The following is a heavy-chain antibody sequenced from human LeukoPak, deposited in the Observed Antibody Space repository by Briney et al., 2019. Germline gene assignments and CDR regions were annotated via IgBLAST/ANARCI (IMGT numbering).Heavy chain of an antibody. Sequence: ETGGSLRLSCAASGFTFNSYAFNWVRQAPGKGLDWVSYISTSGSTIYYADSVKGRFTISRDNAKNSLYLQMNSLRAEDTAVYYCARDTIIHYYDSSGYDYWGQGTLVTVSS. CDR1: GFTFNSYA. J-gene: IGHJ4*02. D-gene: IGHD3-22*01. CDR3: ARDTIIHYYDSSGYDY. V-gene: IGHV3-48*03. CDR2: ISTSGSTI.